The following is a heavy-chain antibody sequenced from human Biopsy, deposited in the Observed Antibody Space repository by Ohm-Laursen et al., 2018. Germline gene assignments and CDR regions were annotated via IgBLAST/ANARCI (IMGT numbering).Heavy chain of an antibody. J-gene: IGHJ1*01. CDR2: ISYTGYT. D-gene: IGHD4-23*01. CDR1: GGSFTGHY. V-gene: IGHV4-59*11. Sequence: PSETLSPTCTVSGGSFTGHYWSWIRQPPGKGLEWIGHISYTGYTSYKSSLKSRVTISLDTSRKHFSLRLTSLAAADTAVYYCARGSNEYGGLYFPHWGQGTLVTVSS. CDR3: ARGSNEYGGLYFPH.